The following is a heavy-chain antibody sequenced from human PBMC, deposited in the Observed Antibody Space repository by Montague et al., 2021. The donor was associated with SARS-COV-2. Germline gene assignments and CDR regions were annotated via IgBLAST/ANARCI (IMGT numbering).Heavy chain of an antibody. J-gene: IGHJ4*02. Sequence: SETLSLTCTVSGASVRTYYWSWIRQSAGKGLEWIGRIYNSGSTSXNPSLKSRVTMSVDTSKNQFSLKLSSVTAADTAVYYCVRDQGRSNWNYPDYWGQGTLVTVSS. CDR1: GASVRTYY. CDR2: IYNSGST. CDR3: VRDQGRSNWNYPDY. D-gene: IGHD1-20*01. V-gene: IGHV4-4*07.